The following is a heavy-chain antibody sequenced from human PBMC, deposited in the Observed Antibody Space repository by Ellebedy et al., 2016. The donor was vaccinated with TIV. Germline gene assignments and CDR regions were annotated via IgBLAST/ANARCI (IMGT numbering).Heavy chain of an antibody. V-gene: IGHV3-23*01. CDR1: GLSFSDHF. D-gene: IGHD2-15*01. Sequence: GESLKISCATSGLSFSDHFMDWVRQAPGRGLEWVSTISGSGGTTYYVDSMKGRFTISRDNSKNTLYLQMNSLRAEDTAVYYCARYCSGGSCLSTGCYYGMDVWGQGTTVTVSS. CDR2: ISGSGGTT. CDR3: ARYCSGGSCLSTGCYYGMDV. J-gene: IGHJ6*02.